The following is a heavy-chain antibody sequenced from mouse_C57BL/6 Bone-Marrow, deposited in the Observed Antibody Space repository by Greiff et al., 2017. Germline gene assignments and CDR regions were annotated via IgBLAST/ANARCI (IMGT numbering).Heavy chain of an antibody. J-gene: IGHJ1*03. Sequence: QVQLQQPGAELVMPGASVKLSCKASGYTFTSYWMHWVKQRPGQGLEWIGEIDPSDSYTNYNQKFKGKSTLTVDKSSSTAYMQLSSLTSEDSAVYYCARSFDGYWCFDVWGTGTTVTVSA. CDR2: IDPSDSYT. CDR1: GYTFTSYW. CDR3: ARSFDGYWCFDV. V-gene: IGHV1-69*01. D-gene: IGHD2-3*01.